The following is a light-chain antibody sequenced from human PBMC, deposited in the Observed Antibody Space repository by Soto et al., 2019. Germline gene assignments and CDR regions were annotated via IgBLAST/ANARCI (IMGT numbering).Light chain of an antibody. Sequence: DIQMTQSPSSLSASVGDRVTITCRASQSISRYLNWYQQKPGKAPKLLIYAASSLQSGVPSRFSGSGSGTDFALTISSLQPEDFATYYCQQSYSTPKVTFGQGTKVEIK. CDR2: AAS. CDR3: QQSYSTPKVT. J-gene: IGKJ1*01. V-gene: IGKV1-39*01. CDR1: QSISRY.